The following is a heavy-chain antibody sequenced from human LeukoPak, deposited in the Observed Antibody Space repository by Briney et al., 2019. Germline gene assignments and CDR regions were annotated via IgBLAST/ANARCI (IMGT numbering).Heavy chain of an antibody. CDR2: ISSSGSTI. V-gene: IGHV3-48*03. Sequence: PGGSLRLSCAASGFTFSSYWMSWVRQAPGKGLEWVSYISSSGSTIYYADSVKGRFTISRDNAKNSLYLQMNSLRAEDTAVYYCARGSRVLRYFDWSYDYWGQGTLVTVSS. D-gene: IGHD3-9*01. CDR1: GFTFSSYW. CDR3: ARGSRVLRYFDWSYDY. J-gene: IGHJ4*02.